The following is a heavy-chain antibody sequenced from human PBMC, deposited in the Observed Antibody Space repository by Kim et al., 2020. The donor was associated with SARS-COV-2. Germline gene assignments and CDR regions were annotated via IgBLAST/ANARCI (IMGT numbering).Heavy chain of an antibody. CDR1: GGSISSYY. V-gene: IGHV4-59*01. CDR2: IYYSGST. D-gene: IGHD3-3*01. Sequence: SETLSLTCTVSGGSISSYYWSWIRQPPGKGLEWIGYIYYSGSTNYNPSLKSRVTISVDTSKNQFSLKLSSVTAADTAVYYCARVLSGVAYDEPYYFDYWGQGTLVTVSS. J-gene: IGHJ4*02. CDR3: ARVLSGVAYDEPYYFDY.